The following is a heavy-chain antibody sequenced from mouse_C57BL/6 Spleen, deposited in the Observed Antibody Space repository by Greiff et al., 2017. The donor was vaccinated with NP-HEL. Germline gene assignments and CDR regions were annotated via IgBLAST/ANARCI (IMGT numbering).Heavy chain of an antibody. D-gene: IGHD2-1*01. J-gene: IGHJ4*01. CDR1: GYTFTEYT. CDR3: ARHEDRGVYYGNSYWAMDY. Sequence: QVQLKESGAELVKPGASVKLSCKASGYTFTEYTIHWVKQRSGQGLEWIGWFYPGSGSIKYNEKFKDKATLTADKSSSTVYMELSRLTSEDSAVYFCARHEDRGVYYGNSYWAMDYWGQGTSVTVSS. V-gene: IGHV1-62-2*01. CDR2: FYPGSGSI.